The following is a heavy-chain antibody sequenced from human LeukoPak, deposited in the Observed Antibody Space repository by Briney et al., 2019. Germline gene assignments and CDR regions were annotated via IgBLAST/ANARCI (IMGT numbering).Heavy chain of an antibody. V-gene: IGHV1-18*01. CDR1: DYSFTNYG. CDR2: ISAYNGNT. D-gene: IGHD5-12*01. Sequence: GASVKVSCKASDYSFTNYGISWVRQAPGQGLEWMGWISAYNGNTNYAQKFQGRVTMSTHTATSTAYMDLRSLRSDDTAVYYCARWLARGPFDIWGQGTMVTVSS. CDR3: ARWLARGPFDI. J-gene: IGHJ3*02.